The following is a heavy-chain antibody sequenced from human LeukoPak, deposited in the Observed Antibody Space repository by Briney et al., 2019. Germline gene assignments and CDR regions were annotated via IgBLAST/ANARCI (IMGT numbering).Heavy chain of an antibody. J-gene: IGHJ4*02. Sequence: ASVKVSCKASGYTFTGYYMYWVRQAPGQGLEWMGWINPNSGGTNYAQKFQGRVTMTRDTSISTAYMELSRLRSDDTAVYYCAREGYCSGGSCYNFDYWGQGTLVTVSS. V-gene: IGHV1-2*02. CDR1: GYTFTGYY. CDR2: INPNSGGT. CDR3: AREGYCSGGSCYNFDY. D-gene: IGHD2-15*01.